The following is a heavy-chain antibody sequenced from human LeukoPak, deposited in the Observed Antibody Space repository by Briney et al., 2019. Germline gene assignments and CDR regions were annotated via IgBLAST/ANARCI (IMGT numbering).Heavy chain of an antibody. V-gene: IGHV1-2*04. CDR3: ARAGDRGYGSGSSYYGMDV. CDR2: MNPNSGGT. Sequence: GASVKVSCKASGYTFTSYDINWVRQATGQGLEWMGWMNPNSGGTNYAQKFQGWVTMTRDTSISTAYMELSRLRSDDTAVYYCARAGDRGYGSGSSYYGMDVWGQGTTVTVSS. J-gene: IGHJ6*02. CDR1: GYTFTSYD. D-gene: IGHD3-10*01.